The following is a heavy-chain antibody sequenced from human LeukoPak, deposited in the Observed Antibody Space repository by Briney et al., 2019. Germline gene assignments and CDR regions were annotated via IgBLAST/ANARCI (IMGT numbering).Heavy chain of an antibody. CDR3: ARDSIYPDYYYYYGIDV. J-gene: IGHJ6*02. Sequence: GASVKVSCKASGYTFTNYGISWVRLVPGQGLEWMGWIGTYNGNTNYAQNLQGRVTMTTDTSTSTAYMELRSLRSDDTAVYYCARDSIYPDYYYYYGIDVWGQGTTVTVS. CDR2: IGTYNGNT. V-gene: IGHV1-18*01. CDR1: GYTFTNYG. D-gene: IGHD4-11*01.